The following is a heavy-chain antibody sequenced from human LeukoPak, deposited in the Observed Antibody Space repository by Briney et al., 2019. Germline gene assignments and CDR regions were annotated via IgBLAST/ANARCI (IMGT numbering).Heavy chain of an antibody. CDR1: GFTFDDYT. Sequence: GGSLRLSCAASGFTFDDYTMHWVRQAPGKGLEWVSLISWDGGSTYYADSVKGRFTISRDNSKNSLYLQMNSLRDEDTAVFYCARTGPTIRGLDYGMDVWGQGTTVTVS. J-gene: IGHJ6*02. V-gene: IGHV3-43*01. CDR2: ISWDGGST. D-gene: IGHD3-9*01. CDR3: ARTGPTIRGLDYGMDV.